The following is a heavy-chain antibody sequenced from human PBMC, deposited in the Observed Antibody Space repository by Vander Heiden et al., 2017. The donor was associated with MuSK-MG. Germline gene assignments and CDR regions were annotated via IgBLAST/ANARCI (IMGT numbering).Heavy chain of an antibody. CDR3: TTTSSSWYRRSYSSLV. J-gene: IGHJ4*02. Sequence: EVQLVKAEGVLVEHGGSLRLACAASVFPFSNARMSWVRQAPGKGLEWVGRIKSKTDGGTTDYAAPVKGRFTISRDDSKNTLYLQMNSLKTEDTAVYYCTTTSSSWYRRSYSSLVWGQGTLVTVSS. D-gene: IGHD6-13*01. CDR1: VFPFSNAR. V-gene: IGHV3-15*01. CDR2: IKSKTDGGTT.